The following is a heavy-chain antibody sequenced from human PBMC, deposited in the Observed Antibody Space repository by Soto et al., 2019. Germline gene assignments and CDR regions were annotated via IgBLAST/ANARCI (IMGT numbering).Heavy chain of an antibody. J-gene: IGHJ4*02. CDR3: ARQLVRYFDY. D-gene: IGHD6-6*01. V-gene: IGHV4-39*01. CDR1: GGSISSSSYY. CDR2: IYYSGST. Sequence: QLQLQESGPGLVKPSETLSLTCTVSGGSISSSSYYWGWIRQPPGKGLECIGSIYYSGSTYYNPSLKSRFTLSVDTSKNQFSLKLSSVTAADTAVYYCARQLVRYFDYWGQGTLVTVSS.